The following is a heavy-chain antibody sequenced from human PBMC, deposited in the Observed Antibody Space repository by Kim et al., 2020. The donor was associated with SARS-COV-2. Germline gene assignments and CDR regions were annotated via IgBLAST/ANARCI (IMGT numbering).Heavy chain of an antibody. V-gene: IGHV1-46*01. CDR3: ARDREQLGPYYYYGMDV. D-gene: IGHD6-13*01. CDR2: INPSGGST. CDR1: GYTFTSYY. Sequence: ASVKVSCKAYGYTFTSYYMHWVRQAPGQGLEWMGIINPSGGSTSYAQKFQGRVTMTRDTSTSTVYMELSSLRSEDTAVYYCARDREQLGPYYYYGMDVWGQGTTVTVSS. J-gene: IGHJ6*02.